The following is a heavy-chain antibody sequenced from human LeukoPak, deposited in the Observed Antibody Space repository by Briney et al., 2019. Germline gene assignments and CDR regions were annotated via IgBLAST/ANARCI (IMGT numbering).Heavy chain of an antibody. Sequence: SETLSLTCTVSGGSISSYYWSWIRQPPGKGLEWIGYIYYSGSTNYNPSLKSRVTISVDTSKNQFSLKLSSVTAADTAVYYCAKDRVPAAISIPDYWGQGTLVTVSS. J-gene: IGHJ4*02. V-gene: IGHV4-59*12. D-gene: IGHD2-2*02. CDR2: IYYSGST. CDR3: AKDRVPAAISIPDY. CDR1: GGSISSYY.